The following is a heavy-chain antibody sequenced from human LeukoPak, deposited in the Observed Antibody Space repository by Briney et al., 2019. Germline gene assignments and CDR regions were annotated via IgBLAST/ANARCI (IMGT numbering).Heavy chain of an antibody. Sequence: GESLKISCKGSGYSFTSYWIGWVRQMPGKGLEWMGIIYPGDSDTRYSPSFLGQVTISADKSISTAYLQWSSLKASDTAMYYCARRGPSGGGSYHFDYWGQGTLVTVSS. D-gene: IGHD3-22*01. V-gene: IGHV5-51*01. CDR3: ARRGPSGGGSYHFDY. J-gene: IGHJ4*02. CDR1: GYSFTSYW. CDR2: IYPGDSDT.